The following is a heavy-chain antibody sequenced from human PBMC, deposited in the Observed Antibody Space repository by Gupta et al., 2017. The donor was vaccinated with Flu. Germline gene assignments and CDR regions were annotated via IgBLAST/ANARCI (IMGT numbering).Heavy chain of an antibody. CDR2: IYYDGTA. CDR1: GDSISSSDYY. CDR3: ARLLQTAAAST. D-gene: IGHD6-13*01. J-gene: IGHJ4*02. Sequence: QLLLQESGPGLVKPSETLSLMCTVSGDSISSSDYYWGWLRRPPGKGLEWIGTIYYDGTAYYNQSLKSRVTMSIDTSKNHFSLNLRSVTAADTAVFYCARLLQTAAASTWGRGTRGTVSS. V-gene: IGHV4-39*02.